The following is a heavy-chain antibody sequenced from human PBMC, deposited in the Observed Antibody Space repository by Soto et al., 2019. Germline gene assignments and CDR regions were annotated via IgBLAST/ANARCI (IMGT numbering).Heavy chain of an antibody. Sequence: QVQLQESGPGLVKPSQTLSLTCTVSGGSISSGAYYWSWVRQPPGKGLEWIGYIYYSGSTYYNPSLKSRVTXSXDXXKNQFSLKLSSVTATDTAVYYCARDNYGDPYYFDYWGQGTLVTVSS. CDR1: GGSISSGAYY. J-gene: IGHJ4*02. CDR2: IYYSGST. V-gene: IGHV4-30-4*01. CDR3: ARDNYGDPYYFDY. D-gene: IGHD4-17*01.